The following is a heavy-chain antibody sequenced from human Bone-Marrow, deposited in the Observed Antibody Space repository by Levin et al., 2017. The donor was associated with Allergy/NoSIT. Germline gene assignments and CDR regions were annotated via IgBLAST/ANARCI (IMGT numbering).Heavy chain of an antibody. D-gene: IGHD2-2*01. CDR3: ARASYCSSSTCYAPGFDY. Sequence: SCVASGFTFSDYWMHWVRQVPGKGLVWVSRINSDGSSTRYADSVKGRFTISRDNAKNTLYLQMNSPRADDTAVYYCARASYCSSSTCYAPGFDYWGQGTLVTVSS. V-gene: IGHV3-74*01. J-gene: IGHJ4*02. CDR2: INSDGSST. CDR1: GFTFSDYW.